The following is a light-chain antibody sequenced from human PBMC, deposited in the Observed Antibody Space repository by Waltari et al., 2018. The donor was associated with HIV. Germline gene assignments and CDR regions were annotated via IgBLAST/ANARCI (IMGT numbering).Light chain of an antibody. V-gene: IGLV2-23*02. CDR3: CSYAGSRSWV. J-gene: IGLJ3*02. CDR1: RSAIGAYHY. CDR2: DVN. Sequence: SALTQPASVSGSPGPSITIPCPGTRSAIGAYHYASWYQQYPGKAPSLLIHDVNKWPSGVSNRFSGSKSGNTASLTISGLQSEDEADYWCCSYAGSRSWVFGGGTKVTVL.